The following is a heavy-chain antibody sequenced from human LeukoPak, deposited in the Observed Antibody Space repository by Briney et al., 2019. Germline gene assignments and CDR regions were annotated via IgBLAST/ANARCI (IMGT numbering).Heavy chain of an antibody. D-gene: IGHD6-19*01. Sequence: PGGSLRLSCAASGFTFSSYAMSWVRQAPGKGLEWVSAISGSGGSTYYADSVKGRFTISRDNSKNTLYLQMNSLRAEDTAVYYCAKDRRVSYSSGWFDYWGQGTLVTVSS. J-gene: IGHJ4*02. CDR2: ISGSGGST. CDR1: GFTFSSYA. CDR3: AKDRRVSYSSGWFDY. V-gene: IGHV3-23*01.